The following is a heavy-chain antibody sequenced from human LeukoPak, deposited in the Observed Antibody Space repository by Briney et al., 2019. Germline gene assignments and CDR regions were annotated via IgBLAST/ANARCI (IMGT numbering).Heavy chain of an antibody. CDR3: AKSAYYDASGYYREYYFDY. CDR1: GFTFSNYA. Sequence: GGSLRLSCAASGFTFSNYAMSWVRQAPGKGLEWVSSISGSGGSTHYADSVKGRFTISRDKTKNTLYMQMNSLRAEDTAVYYCAKSAYYDASGYYREYYFDYWGQGTPVTVSS. V-gene: IGHV3-23*01. J-gene: IGHJ4*02. D-gene: IGHD3-22*01. CDR2: ISGSGGST.